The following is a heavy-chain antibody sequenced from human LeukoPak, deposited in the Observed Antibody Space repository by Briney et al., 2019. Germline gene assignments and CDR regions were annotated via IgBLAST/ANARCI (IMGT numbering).Heavy chain of an antibody. CDR3: ATPRDDSTGYYMGY. Sequence: PSETLSLTCTVSGGSLCGSSYYGGWIRQPPGKGLEWIGNIYYTGTTYYNPSLKSRVTISVDTSKNHFSLRLRSVTAADTVVYFGATPRDDSTGYYMGYWGQGTLVTVSS. J-gene: IGHJ4*02. CDR1: GGSLCGSSYY. D-gene: IGHD3-22*01. CDR2: IYYTGTT. V-gene: IGHV4-39*02.